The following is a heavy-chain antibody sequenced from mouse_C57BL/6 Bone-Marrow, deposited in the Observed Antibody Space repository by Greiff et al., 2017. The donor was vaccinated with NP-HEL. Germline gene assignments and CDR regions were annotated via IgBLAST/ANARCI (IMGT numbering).Heavy chain of an antibody. CDR3: TGDGYYPYFDY. CDR2: IRLKSDNYAT. Sequence: DVMLVESGGGLVQPGGSMKLSCVASGFTFSNYWMNWVRQSPEKGLEWVAQIRLKSDNYATHYAESVKGRFTISRDDSKSSVYLQMNNLRAEDTGIYYCTGDGYYPYFDYWGQGTTLTVSS. D-gene: IGHD2-3*01. V-gene: IGHV6-3*01. CDR1: GFTFSNYW. J-gene: IGHJ2*01.